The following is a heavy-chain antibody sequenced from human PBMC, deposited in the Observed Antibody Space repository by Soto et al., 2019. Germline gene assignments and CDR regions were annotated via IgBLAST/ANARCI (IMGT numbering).Heavy chain of an antibody. V-gene: IGHV3-23*01. J-gene: IGHJ4*01. CDR3: AKESGRRKPFDF. CDR1: GFTFSNYG. CDR2: LNTGGGTT. Sequence: EVQLLESGGGLVQPGGSLRLSCAASGFTFSNYGMNWVRQAPGKGLEWVSALNTGGGTTFYADSVKGRFTISRDNSKNTLYLQMNSLRAEDTAVYYCAKESGRRKPFDFWGQGTLVTVSS.